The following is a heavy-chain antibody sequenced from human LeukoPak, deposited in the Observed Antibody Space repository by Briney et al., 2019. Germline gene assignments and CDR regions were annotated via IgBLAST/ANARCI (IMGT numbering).Heavy chain of an antibody. CDR1: GFTLSSYS. Sequence: GGSLRLSCAASGFTLSSYSMNCVRQAPGEGLEWGSSISSSSSYIYYADSVKGRFTISRDNAKNSLYLQMNSLRAEDTAVYYCARATEEVVPAATNTYYYYGMDVWGQGTTVTVSS. CDR3: ARATEEVVPAATNTYYYYGMDV. J-gene: IGHJ6*02. V-gene: IGHV3-21*01. D-gene: IGHD2-2*01. CDR2: ISSSSSYI.